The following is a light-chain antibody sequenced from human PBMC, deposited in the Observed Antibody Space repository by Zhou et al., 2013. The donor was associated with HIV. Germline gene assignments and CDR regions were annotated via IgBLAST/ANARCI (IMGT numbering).Light chain of an antibody. CDR3: QQANSFPFT. Sequence: DIQMTQSPSSLSASVGDRVTITCQASQDISNYLNWYQQKPGKAPKLLIYDASNLETGVPPRFSGSGSGTDFTLTISSLHPEDFATYYCQQANSFPFTFGPGTKVDIK. V-gene: IGKV1-33*01. CDR2: DAS. CDR1: QDISNY. J-gene: IGKJ3*01.